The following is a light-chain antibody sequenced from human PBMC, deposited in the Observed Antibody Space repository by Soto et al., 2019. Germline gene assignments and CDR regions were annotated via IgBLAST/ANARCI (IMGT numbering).Light chain of an antibody. CDR2: WAS. CDR1: QSVLHTSNNKNY. Sequence: DFVMTQSPESLAVSLGERAAINCKSSQSVLHTSNNKNYLTWYQQKPGQPPKLLIYWASTRESGVPDRFSGSGYGTDFTLTIRSLQADDVAFYYWQQDRYAPDTVGQGTKLEIK. J-gene: IGKJ2*01. CDR3: QQDRYAPDT. V-gene: IGKV4-1*01.